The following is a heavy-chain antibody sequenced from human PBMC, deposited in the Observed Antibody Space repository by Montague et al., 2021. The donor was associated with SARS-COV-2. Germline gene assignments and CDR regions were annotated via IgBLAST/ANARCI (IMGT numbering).Heavy chain of an antibody. Sequence: TLSLTCTVSGGSISSGGYYWSWIRQHPGKGLEWIGYIYYSGSTYYNPSLKSRVTISVDTSKNQFSLKLSSVTAADTAVYYCARDIGGSTVTTGGFDYWGQGNLVTVAS. CDR2: IYYSGST. V-gene: IGHV4-31*03. D-gene: IGHD4-17*01. CDR1: GGSISSGGYY. CDR3: ARDIGGSTVTTGGFDY. J-gene: IGHJ4*02.